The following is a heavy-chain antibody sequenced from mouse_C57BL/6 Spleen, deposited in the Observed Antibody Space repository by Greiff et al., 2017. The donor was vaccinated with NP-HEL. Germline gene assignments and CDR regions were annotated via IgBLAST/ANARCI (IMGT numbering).Heavy chain of an antibody. D-gene: IGHD3-3*01. Sequence: EVQLQQSGPELVKPGASVKISCKASGYTFTDYYMNWVKQSHGKSLEWIGDINPNNGGTSYNQKFKGKATLTVDKSSSTAYMELRSLTSEDSAVYYCARGEGDVDAMDYWGQGTSVTVSS. V-gene: IGHV1-26*01. CDR1: GYTFTDYY. J-gene: IGHJ4*01. CDR3: ARGEGDVDAMDY. CDR2: INPNNGGT.